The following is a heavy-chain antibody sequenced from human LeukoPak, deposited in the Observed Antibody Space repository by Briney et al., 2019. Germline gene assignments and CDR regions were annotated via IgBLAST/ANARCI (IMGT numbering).Heavy chain of an antibody. J-gene: IGHJ4*02. CDR1: GFTFSSYA. D-gene: IGHD5-18*01. CDR2: ISGSGGST. V-gene: IGHV3-23*01. CDR3: AKVIGYSYRTSYYFDY. Sequence: GGSLRLSSAASGFTFSSYAMSWVRQAPGKGLEWVSAISGSGGSTYYADSVKGRFTISRDNSKNTLYLQMNSLRAEDTAVYYCAKVIGYSYRTSYYFDYWGQGTLVTVSS.